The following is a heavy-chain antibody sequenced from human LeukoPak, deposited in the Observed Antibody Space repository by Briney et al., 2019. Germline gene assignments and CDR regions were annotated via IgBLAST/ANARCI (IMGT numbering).Heavy chain of an antibody. Sequence: SQTLSLTCTVSGGSISSGSYYWSWIRQPAGKGLEWIGRIYTSGSTNYNPSLKSRVTISLDTSKNQFSLNLSSVTAADTAVYYCARPYTSGYRGAFDIWGQGTMVTVSS. CDR1: GGSISSGSYY. V-gene: IGHV4-61*02. CDR2: IYTSGST. D-gene: IGHD6-19*01. J-gene: IGHJ3*02. CDR3: ARPYTSGYRGAFDI.